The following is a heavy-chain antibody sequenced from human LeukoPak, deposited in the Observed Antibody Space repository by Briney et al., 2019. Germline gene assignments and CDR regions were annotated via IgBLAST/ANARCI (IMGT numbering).Heavy chain of an antibody. CDR3: AKGTLVYYYYGMDV. D-gene: IGHD2-8*02. CDR1: GFTFSSYA. Sequence: PGGSLRLSCAASGFTFSSYAMSWVRQAPGKGLEWVSAISGSGGSTYYADSVKGRFTISRDNSKNTLYLQMNSLRAEDTAVYYCAKGTLVYYYYGMDVWGQGTTVTVSS. J-gene: IGHJ6*02. V-gene: IGHV3-23*01. CDR2: ISGSGGST.